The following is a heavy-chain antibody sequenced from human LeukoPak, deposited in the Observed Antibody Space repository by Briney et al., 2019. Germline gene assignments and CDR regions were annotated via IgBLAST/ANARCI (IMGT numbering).Heavy chain of an antibody. J-gene: IGHJ5*02. D-gene: IGHD2-2*01. CDR1: GYTFTSYG. CDR3: ARDLLSDIVVVPAARMFDP. Sequence: ASVKVSCKASGYTFTSYGISWVRQAPGQGLEWMGWISAYNGNTNYAQKLQGRVTMTTDTSTSIAYMELRSLRSDDTAVYYCARDLLSDIVVVPAARMFDPWGQGTLVTVSS. V-gene: IGHV1-18*01. CDR2: ISAYNGNT.